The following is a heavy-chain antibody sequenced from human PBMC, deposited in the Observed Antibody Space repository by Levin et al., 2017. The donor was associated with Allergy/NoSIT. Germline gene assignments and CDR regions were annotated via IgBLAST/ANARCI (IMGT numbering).Heavy chain of an antibody. V-gene: IGHV3-23*01. CDR2: ISGSGGST. Sequence: GESLKISCAASGFTFSSYAMSWVRQAPGKGLEWVSAISGSGGSTYYADSVKGRFTISRDNSKNTLYLQMNSLRAEDTAVYYCAKVLGALQDAFDIWGQGTMVTVSS. CDR3: AKVLGALQDAFDI. J-gene: IGHJ3*02. CDR1: GFTFSSYA.